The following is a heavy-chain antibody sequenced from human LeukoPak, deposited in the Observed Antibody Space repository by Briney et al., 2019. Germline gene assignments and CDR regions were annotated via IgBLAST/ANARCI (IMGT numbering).Heavy chain of an antibody. Sequence: SETLSLTCTVSGGSISSGGYYWSWIRQHPGKGLERIGYIYYSGSTYYNPSLKSRVTISVDTSKNQFSLKLSSVTAADTAVYYCARDRTPSTVVTIYAFDIWGQGTMVTVSS. J-gene: IGHJ3*02. D-gene: IGHD4-23*01. V-gene: IGHV4-31*03. CDR2: IYYSGST. CDR1: GGSISSGGYY. CDR3: ARDRTPSTVVTIYAFDI.